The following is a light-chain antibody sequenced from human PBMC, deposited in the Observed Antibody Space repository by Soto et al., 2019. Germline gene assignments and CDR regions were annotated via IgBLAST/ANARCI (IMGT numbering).Light chain of an antibody. CDR2: CTS. V-gene: IGKV3-20*01. CDR1: QSFSSTY. Sequence: EIILTQSPGTMSFSPGEKVTLSCRASQSFSSTYLAWYQQKPGQAPRLLIYCTSTRATDIPDMFSGSGYGTDFTLTISRLEPEDFAVYYCQHYGSAPWTFGQGTKVEIK. CDR3: QHYGSAPWT. J-gene: IGKJ1*01.